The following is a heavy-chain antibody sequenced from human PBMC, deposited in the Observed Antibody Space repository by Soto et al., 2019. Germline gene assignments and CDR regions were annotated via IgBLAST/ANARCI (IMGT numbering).Heavy chain of an antibody. D-gene: IGHD6-19*01. CDR3: AKVRYSSPMGYYYGMDV. CDR1: RVAFSKFI. CDR2: IIPIFGTA. J-gene: IGHJ6*02. V-gene: IGHV1-69*13. Sequence: SVKVSCKASRVAFSKFIVTWVRQAPGLGLEWVGGIIPIFGTANYAQKFQGRVTITADESTSTSYMGVNNLRSEDTAVYYCAKVRYSSPMGYYYGMDVWGQGTTVTVSS.